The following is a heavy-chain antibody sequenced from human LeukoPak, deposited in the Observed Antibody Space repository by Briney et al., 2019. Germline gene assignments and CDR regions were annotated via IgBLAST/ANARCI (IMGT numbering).Heavy chain of an antibody. CDR3: ASGPGGHSGYLFDY. J-gene: IGHJ4*02. Sequence: SETLSLTCTVSGGSISSSSYYWSWIRQPAGKGLEWIGRIYTSGSTNYNPSLKSRVTMSVDTSKNQFSLKLSSVTAADTAVYYCASGPGGHSGYLFDYWGQGTLVTVSS. D-gene: IGHD5-12*01. V-gene: IGHV4-61*02. CDR1: GGSISSSSYY. CDR2: IYTSGST.